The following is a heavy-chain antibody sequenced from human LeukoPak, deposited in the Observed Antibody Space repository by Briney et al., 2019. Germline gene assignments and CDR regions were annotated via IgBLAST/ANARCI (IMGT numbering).Heavy chain of an antibody. D-gene: IGHD6-19*01. J-gene: IGHJ4*02. Sequence: RSPRLSCAASGFPFSSYGMHWVRQAPGKGLEWVAVIWYDGSNKYYADSVKGRFTISRDNSKNTLYLQMNSLRAEDTAVYYCARDHSSGWYSDYFDYWGQGTLVTVSS. CDR1: GFPFSSYG. CDR3: ARDHSSGWYSDYFDY. CDR2: IWYDGSNK. V-gene: IGHV3-33*01.